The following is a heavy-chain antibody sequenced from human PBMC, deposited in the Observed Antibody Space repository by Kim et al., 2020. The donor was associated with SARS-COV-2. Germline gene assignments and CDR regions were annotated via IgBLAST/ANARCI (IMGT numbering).Heavy chain of an antibody. CDR2: INHSGST. V-gene: IGHV4-34*01. D-gene: IGHD5-12*01. Sequence: SETLSLTCAVYGGSFSGYYWSWIRQPPGKGLEWIGEINHSGSTNYNPSLKSRVTISVDTSKNQFSLKLSSVTAADTAVYYCARGPRVWWLRNRVNFDYWG. CDR3: ARGPRVWWLRNRVNFDY. CDR1: GGSFSGYY. J-gene: IGHJ4*01.